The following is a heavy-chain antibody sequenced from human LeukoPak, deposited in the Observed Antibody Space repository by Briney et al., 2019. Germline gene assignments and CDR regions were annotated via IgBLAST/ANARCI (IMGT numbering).Heavy chain of an antibody. J-gene: IGHJ4*02. CDR3: VRLLKNDSSGYFDY. CDR2: INHSGST. CDR1: GGSFSGYY. Sequence: KSSETLSLTCAVYGGSFSGYYWSWIRQPPGKGLEWIGEINHSGSTNYNPSLKSRVTISVDTSKNQFSLKLSSVTAADTAVYYCVRLLKNDSSGYFDYWGQGTLVTVSS. V-gene: IGHV4-34*01. D-gene: IGHD3-22*01.